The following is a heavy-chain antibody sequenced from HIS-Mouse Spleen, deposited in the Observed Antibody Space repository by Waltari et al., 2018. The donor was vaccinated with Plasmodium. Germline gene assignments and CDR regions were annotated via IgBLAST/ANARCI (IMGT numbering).Heavy chain of an antibody. Sequence: QVQLVQSGAEVKKPGASVKVSCKASGYTFTGSYMPWVRQAPGQGLGWMGWNKPNRGGTNYAQKFQGRVTMTRDTSISTAYMELSRLRSDDTAVYYCARVLGYKAAAGTFVEYFQHWGQGTLVTVSS. V-gene: IGHV1-2*02. CDR2: NKPNRGGT. J-gene: IGHJ1*01. CDR1: GYTFTGSY. CDR3: ARVLGYKAAAGTFVEYFQH. D-gene: IGHD6-13*01.